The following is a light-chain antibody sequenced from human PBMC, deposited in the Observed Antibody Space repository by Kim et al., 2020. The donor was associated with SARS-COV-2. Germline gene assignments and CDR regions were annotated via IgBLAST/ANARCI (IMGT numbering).Light chain of an antibody. V-gene: IGKV1-5*01. CDR1: QSINTW. Sequence: STLSASVGDRVTITCRASQSINTWLAWYQQKAGEAPKLLIYDASTLESGVPSRFSGSGSGTEFTLTINSLQPDDFATYYCQQYDGVFGQGTKLEI. CDR2: DAS. J-gene: IGKJ2*01. CDR3: QQYDGV.